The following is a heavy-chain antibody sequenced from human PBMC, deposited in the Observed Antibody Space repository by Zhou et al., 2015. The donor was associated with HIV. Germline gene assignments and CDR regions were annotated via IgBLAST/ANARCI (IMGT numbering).Heavy chain of an antibody. D-gene: IGHD3-22*01. CDR3: ARARVDSSGYYYPFDY. V-gene: IGHV1-69*12. Sequence: QVQLVQSGAEVKKPGSSVKVSCKASGGTFSSYAISWVRQAPGQGLEWMGGIIPIFGTANYAQKFQGRVTITADESTSTAYMELSSLRSEDTAVYYCARARVDSSGYYYPFDYWGQGTLVTVSS. CDR2: IIPIFGTA. CDR1: GGTFSSYA. J-gene: IGHJ4*02.